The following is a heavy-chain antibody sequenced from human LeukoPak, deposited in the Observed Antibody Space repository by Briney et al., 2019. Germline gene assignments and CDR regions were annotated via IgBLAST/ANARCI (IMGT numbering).Heavy chain of an antibody. CDR2: INHSGST. J-gene: IGHJ6*02. CDR3: ARDWYDILTGYSNSYYYYGMDV. Sequence: SETLSLTCAVYGGSFSGYYWSWIRQPPGKGLEWIGEINHSGSTNYNPSLKSRVTISVDTSKNQFSLKLSSVTAADTAVYYCARDWYDILTGYSNSYYYYGMDVWGQGTTVTVSS. V-gene: IGHV4-34*01. D-gene: IGHD3-9*01. CDR1: GGSFSGYY.